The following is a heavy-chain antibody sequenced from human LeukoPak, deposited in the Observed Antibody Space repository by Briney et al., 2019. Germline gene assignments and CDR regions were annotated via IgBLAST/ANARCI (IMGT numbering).Heavy chain of an antibody. V-gene: IGHV3-33*01. D-gene: IGHD3-10*01. J-gene: IGHJ6*04. Sequence: PGGSLRLSCAASGFTFSSYGMHWVRQAPGKGLEWVAVTWYDGSNKYYADSVKGRFTISRDNSKNTLYLQMNSLRAEDTAVYYCARDVLDGSGIYYILYYGMDVWGKGTTVTVSS. CDR2: TWYDGSNK. CDR3: ARDVLDGSGIYYILYYGMDV. CDR1: GFTFSSYG.